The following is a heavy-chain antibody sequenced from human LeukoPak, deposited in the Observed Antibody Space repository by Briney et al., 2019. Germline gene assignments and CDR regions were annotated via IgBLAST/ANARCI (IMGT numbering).Heavy chain of an antibody. CDR3: ARDKGGYSYGGPVNYYYFYYMDV. Sequence: ASVKVSCKASGYTFTGYYMHWVRQAPGQGLEWMGGIIPILRTSNYAQKFQGRVTITADESTTTAYMELSSLRSEDTAVYYCARDKGGYSYGGPVNYYYFYYMDVWGKGTTVTISS. CDR1: GYTFTGYY. D-gene: IGHD5-18*01. J-gene: IGHJ6*03. CDR2: IIPILRTS. V-gene: IGHV1-69*13.